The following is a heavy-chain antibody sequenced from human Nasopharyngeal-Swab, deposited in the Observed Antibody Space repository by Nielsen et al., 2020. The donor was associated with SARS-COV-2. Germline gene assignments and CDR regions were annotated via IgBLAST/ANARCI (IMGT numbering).Heavy chain of an antibody. CDR3: ARGSYYHDSSGYYDY. CDR1: GFTFSSYS. Sequence: GESLKISCAASGFTFSSYSMNWVRQAPGKGLEWVSSISSSSSYIYYADSVKGRFTISRDNAKNSLYLQMNSLRAEDTAVYYCARGSYYHDSSGYYDYRGQGTLVTVSS. V-gene: IGHV3-21*01. J-gene: IGHJ4*02. CDR2: ISSSSSYI. D-gene: IGHD3-22*01.